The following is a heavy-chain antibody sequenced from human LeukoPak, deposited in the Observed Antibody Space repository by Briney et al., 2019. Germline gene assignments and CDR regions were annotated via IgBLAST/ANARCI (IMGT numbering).Heavy chain of an antibody. V-gene: IGHV3-23*01. D-gene: IGHD2-15*01. Sequence: GGSLRLSCAASGFTFSSSAMSWVRQAPGKGLEWVSAISNNGGYTYYADSVQGRFTISRDNSKSTLCLQMNSLRAEDTAVYHCAKQLGYCSDGSCYFPYWGQGTLVTVSS. CDR1: GFTFSSSA. CDR2: ISNNGGYT. CDR3: AKQLGYCSDGSCYFPY. J-gene: IGHJ4*02.